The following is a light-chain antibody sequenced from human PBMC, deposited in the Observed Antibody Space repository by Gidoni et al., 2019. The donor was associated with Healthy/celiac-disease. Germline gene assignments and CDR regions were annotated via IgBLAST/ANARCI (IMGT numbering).Light chain of an antibody. CDR2: DVS. J-gene: IGLJ3*02. CDR1: SSDVGGYTS. Sequence: QSALPQPASVSGSPGQSITISCTGTSSDVGGYTSVSWYQQHPGKAPKLMIYDVSNRPSGVAKSFSGSKYGNTASLTISGLQAEDEADYYCSSYTSSSTLHWVFGGGTKLTVL. CDR3: SSYTSSSTLHWV. V-gene: IGLV2-14*03.